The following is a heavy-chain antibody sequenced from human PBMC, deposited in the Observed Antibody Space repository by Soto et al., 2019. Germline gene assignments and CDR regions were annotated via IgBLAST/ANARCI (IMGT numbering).Heavy chain of an antibody. CDR2: ISYGGSP. Sequence: QLQESGPGLVRPTETLSLTCAVSGGSIGVHYWSWIRQSPGKGLEWIGRISYGGSPSYNASLKSRVTMPLDVSKSQVALNLTSGTAADTAVYYCARHPKAYSTSSSGVRSYYYSHRDVWGKGTTVTVSS. V-gene: IGHV4-59*08. CDR1: GGSIGVHY. D-gene: IGHD4-4*01. CDR3: ARHPKAYSTSSSGVRSYYYSHRDV. J-gene: IGHJ6*03.